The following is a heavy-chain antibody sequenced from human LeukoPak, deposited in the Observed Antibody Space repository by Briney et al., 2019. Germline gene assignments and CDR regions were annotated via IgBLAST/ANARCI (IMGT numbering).Heavy chain of an antibody. V-gene: IGHV4-39*01. CDR2: IYYSGST. J-gene: IGHJ4*02. CDR3: ARCYYYDSSGPDY. CDR1: GGYISSSSYY. Sequence: SETLSLTCTVSGGYISSSSYYWGWIRQPPGKGLEWIGSIYYSGSTYYNPSLKSRVTISVDTSKNQFSLKLSSVTAADTAVYYCARCYYYDSSGPDYWGQGTLVTVSS. D-gene: IGHD3-22*01.